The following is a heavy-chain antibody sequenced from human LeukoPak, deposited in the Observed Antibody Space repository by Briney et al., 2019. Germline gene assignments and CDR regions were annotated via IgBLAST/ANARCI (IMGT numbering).Heavy chain of an antibody. J-gene: IGHJ4*02. CDR2: FHHGGSP. Sequence: SQTLSLTCTVSGGSINSGEYIWTWIRQPPGKGLEWIGRFHHGGSPSYNPSLQSRVTISADTSKNQFSLKLRSVSDADTAVYYCARGLATDKIDYWGQGTLVTVSS. V-gene: IGHV4-30-4*01. CDR3: ARGLATDKIDY. CDR1: GGSINSGEYI. D-gene: IGHD2-15*01.